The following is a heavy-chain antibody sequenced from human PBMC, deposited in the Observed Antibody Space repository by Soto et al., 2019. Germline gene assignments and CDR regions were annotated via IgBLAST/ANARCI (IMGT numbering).Heavy chain of an antibody. J-gene: IGHJ6*02. Sequence: PWESLKISCKGSGYSFTSYWIGWVLQMPGKGLEWMGIIYPGDSDTRYSPSFQGQVTISADKSISTAYLQWSSLKASDTAMYYCARHKAVPAASYYGMDVWGQGTTVTVSS. CDR3: ARHKAVPAASYYGMDV. D-gene: IGHD2-2*01. V-gene: IGHV5-51*01. CDR2: IYPGDSDT. CDR1: GYSFTSYW.